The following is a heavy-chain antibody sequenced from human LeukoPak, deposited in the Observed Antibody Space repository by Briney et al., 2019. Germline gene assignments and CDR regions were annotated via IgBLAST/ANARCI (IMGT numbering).Heavy chain of an antibody. CDR3: AKVRYYGSGNDAFDI. D-gene: IGHD3-10*01. Sequence: SGGSLRLSCAASGFTFSSYAMSWVRQAPGKGLEWVSAISGSGGSTYYADSVKGRFTISRDNSKNTLYLQMNSLRAEDTAVYYCAKVRYYGSGNDAFDIWGQGTMVTVSS. J-gene: IGHJ3*02. V-gene: IGHV3-23*01. CDR1: GFTFSSYA. CDR2: ISGSGGST.